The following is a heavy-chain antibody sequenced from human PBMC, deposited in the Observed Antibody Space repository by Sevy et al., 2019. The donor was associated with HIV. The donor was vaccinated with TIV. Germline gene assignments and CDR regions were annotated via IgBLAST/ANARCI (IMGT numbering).Heavy chain of an antibody. Sequence: GGSLRLSCAASGFTFSSYWMSWVRQAPGKGLEWVANIKQDGSEKYYVDSVKGRFTISRDNAKNSLYLQMNSLRAEDTAVYYCARGDLRGSYREIDAFDIWGQGTMVTVSS. CDR1: GFTFSSYW. V-gene: IGHV3-7*03. D-gene: IGHD3-16*02. CDR3: ARGDLRGSYREIDAFDI. J-gene: IGHJ3*02. CDR2: IKQDGSEK.